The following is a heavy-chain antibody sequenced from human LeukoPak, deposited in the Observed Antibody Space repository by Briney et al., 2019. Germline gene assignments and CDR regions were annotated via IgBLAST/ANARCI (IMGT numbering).Heavy chain of an antibody. V-gene: IGHV1-69*05. CDR2: IIPIFGTA. J-gene: IGHJ4*02. Sequence: SVKVSCKASGGTFSSYAISWVRQAPGQGREWMGGIIPIFGTANYAQKFQGRVTITTDESTSTAYMELSSLRSEDTAVYYCAAGNCSSTSCDLATFDYWGQGTLVTVSS. CDR3: AAGNCSSTSCDLATFDY. D-gene: IGHD2-2*01. CDR1: GGTFSSYA.